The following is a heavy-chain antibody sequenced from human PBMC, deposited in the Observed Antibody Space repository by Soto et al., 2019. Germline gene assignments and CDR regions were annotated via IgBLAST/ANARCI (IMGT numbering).Heavy chain of an antibody. CDR3: ARGRPIAAAGMVGYYYYYYGMDV. J-gene: IGHJ6*02. CDR2: ISAYNGNT. D-gene: IGHD6-13*01. Sequence: ASVKVSCKASGYTFTGYGISRVRQAPGQGREWMGWISAYNGNTNYAQKLQGRVTMTTDTSTSTAYMELRSLRSDDTAVYYCARGRPIAAAGMVGYYYYYYGMDVWGQGTTVTVSS. V-gene: IGHV1-18*04. CDR1: GYTFTGYG.